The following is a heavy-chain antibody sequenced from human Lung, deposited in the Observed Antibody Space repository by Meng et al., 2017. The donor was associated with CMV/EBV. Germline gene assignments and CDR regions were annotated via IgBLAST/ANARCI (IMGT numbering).Heavy chain of an antibody. Sequence: RLSCAASGFTFKSCGISWVRQAPGKGPEWVANINQDRSDKFYVDSVNGRLTVSRDNANNSLYLQMDSLRVDDTAVYYCARGPRRFDSWGQGTLVTVSS. V-gene: IGHV3-7*01. J-gene: IGHJ4*02. CDR2: INQDRSDK. CDR3: ARGPRRFDS. CDR1: GFTFKSCG.